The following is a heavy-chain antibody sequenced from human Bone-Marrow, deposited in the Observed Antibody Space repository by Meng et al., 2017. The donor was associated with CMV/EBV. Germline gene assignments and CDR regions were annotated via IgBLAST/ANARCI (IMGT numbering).Heavy chain of an antibody. D-gene: IGHD3-3*01. J-gene: IGHJ6*02. CDR1: GFTFSDYY. CDR2: ISSSGSTI. CDR3: ARDEGDSTIFGVVIISSGMDV. Sequence: GGSLRLSCAASGFTFSDYYMSWIRQAPGKGLEWVSYISSSGSTIYYADSVKGRFTIARDNAKNSLYLQMNSLRAEDTAVYYCARDEGDSTIFGVVIISSGMDVWGQGTTVTVSS. V-gene: IGHV3-11*01.